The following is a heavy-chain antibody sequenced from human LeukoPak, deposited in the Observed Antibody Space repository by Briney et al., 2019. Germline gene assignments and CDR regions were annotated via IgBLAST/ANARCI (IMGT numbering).Heavy chain of an antibody. CDR1: GFTFSTYA. CDR2: ISGTGGRT. J-gene: IGHJ4*02. CDR3: AKGRNEDGDAALNY. Sequence: GGSLRLSCAASGFTFSTYAMSWVRQAPGKGPEWVSDISGTGGRTYYADSVKGRFTISRDNSKNTVDLLMNSLRAEDTAAYHCAKGRNEDGDAALNYWGQGTLVTVSS. V-gene: IGHV3-23*01. D-gene: IGHD4-17*01.